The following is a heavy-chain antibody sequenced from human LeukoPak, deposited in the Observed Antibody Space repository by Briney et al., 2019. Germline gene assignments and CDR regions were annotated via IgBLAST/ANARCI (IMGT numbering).Heavy chain of an antibody. D-gene: IGHD2-15*01. CDR3: ARAYCSGGSCYSSRGMFDP. CDR1: GGSISSYY. CDR2: IYYGGST. Sequence: PSETLSLTCTVSGGSISSYYWSWIRQPPGKGLEWIGYIYYGGSTNYNPSLKSRVTISVDTSKNQFSLKLSSVTAADTAVYYCARAYCSGGSCYSSRGMFDPWGQGTLVTVSS. V-gene: IGHV4-59*01. J-gene: IGHJ5*02.